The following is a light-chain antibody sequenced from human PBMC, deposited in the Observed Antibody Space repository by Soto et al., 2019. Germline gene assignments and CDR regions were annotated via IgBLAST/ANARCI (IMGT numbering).Light chain of an antibody. J-gene: IGKJ5*01. CDR3: QQYNNWPPIT. CDR1: QTINNN. Sequence: ETVITQSPATLSVSPGEGATLSCRASQTINNNLAWYQQKPGQAPRLLIYGASRRATGVPARFSGSGSGTEFTLTISSLQSEDFAIYYCQQYNNWPPITFGQGTRLEIK. V-gene: IGKV3-15*01. CDR2: GAS.